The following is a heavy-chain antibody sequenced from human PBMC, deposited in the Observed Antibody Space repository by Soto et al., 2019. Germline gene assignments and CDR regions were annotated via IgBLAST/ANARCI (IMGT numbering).Heavy chain of an antibody. J-gene: IGHJ6*02. CDR3: ARIASAGRGWDV. D-gene: IGHD6-13*01. CDR1: GFTLSRYW. Sequence: EVQLVESGGGLVQPGGSLRLSCAASGFTLSRYWMSWVRQAPVKGLEWVGNRKQDGSEKNYVDFVEGRFTISRDNAENSLYLQMNSLRAEDTAVYYCARIASAGRGWDVWGQGTKVVVSS. V-gene: IGHV3-7*01. CDR2: RKQDGSEK.